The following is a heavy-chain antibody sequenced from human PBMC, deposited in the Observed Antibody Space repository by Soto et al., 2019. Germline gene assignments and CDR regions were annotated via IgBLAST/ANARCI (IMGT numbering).Heavy chain of an antibody. V-gene: IGHV1-69*01. J-gene: IGHJ6*02. CDR3: ARSHGSSTSLEIYYYYYYGMDV. CDR2: IIPISGTA. D-gene: IGHD2-2*01. CDR1: EGTFSSYA. Sequence: QVQLVQSGAEVKKPGSSVKVSCKASEGTFSSYAIGWVRQAPGQGLEWMGGIIPISGTANYAQKFQGRVTITADESTSTVSMELRSLRSDDTAVYFCARSHGSSTSLEIYYYYYYGMDVLGQWTTVTVSS.